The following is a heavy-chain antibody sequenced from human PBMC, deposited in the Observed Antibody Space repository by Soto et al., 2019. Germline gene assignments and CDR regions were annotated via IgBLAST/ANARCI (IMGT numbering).Heavy chain of an antibody. V-gene: IGHV4-31*03. CDR2: IFSRGGT. Sequence: QVHLQESGPRLVKPSQTLSLTCTVSGDSISNGGYYWSWFRQHPGKGLEWIGYIFSRGGTYYNPSLESRVTISLDTSKTHFSLKLTSVTAADTAVYYCARSVPGYFGPAHSDQWGQGTLVSVSS. CDR3: ARSVPGYFGPAHSDQ. D-gene: IGHD3-22*01. CDR1: GDSISNGGYY. J-gene: IGHJ4*02.